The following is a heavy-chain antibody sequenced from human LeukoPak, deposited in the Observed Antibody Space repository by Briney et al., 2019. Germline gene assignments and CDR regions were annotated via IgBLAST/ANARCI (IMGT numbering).Heavy chain of an antibody. D-gene: IGHD2-15*01. V-gene: IGHV3-23*01. J-gene: IGHJ4*02. CDR2: MSSSGGTI. Sequence: RPGGSLRLSCAASGFSFSSYEMNWVRQAPGKGLEWVSYMSSSGGTIYYADSVKGRFTISRDNSKNTLYLQMNSLRAEDTAVYYCAKSMPKWSPFDYWGQGTLVTVSS. CDR1: GFSFSSYE. CDR3: AKSMPKWSPFDY.